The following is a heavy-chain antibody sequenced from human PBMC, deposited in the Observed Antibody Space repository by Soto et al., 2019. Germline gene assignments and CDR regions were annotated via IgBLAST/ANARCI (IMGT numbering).Heavy chain of an antibody. D-gene: IGHD6-13*01. CDR2: IIPILGIA. J-gene: IGHJ6*02. V-gene: IGHV1-69*02. CDR1: GGTFSSYT. CDR3: ARCSSSWYYYGMDV. Sequence: QVQLVQSGAEVKKPGSSVKVSCKASGGTFSSYTISWVRQAPGQGLEWMGRIIPILGIANYAQKFQGRVTITADKSTSTAYMELSSLRSEDTAVYYCARCSSSWYYYGMDVWGQGTTVTVSS.